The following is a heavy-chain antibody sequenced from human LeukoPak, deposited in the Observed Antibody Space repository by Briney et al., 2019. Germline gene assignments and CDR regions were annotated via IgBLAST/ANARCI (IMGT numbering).Heavy chain of an antibody. Sequence: PSETLSLTCTVSGGFISSHYWNWIRQPPGKGLEWIGYIYNSGTTNYNPSLKSRVTISVDTSKHEISLRLSSVTAADTAVYYCARGFSYPSDWGQGTLVTVSS. V-gene: IGHV4-59*11. CDR2: IYNSGTT. J-gene: IGHJ4*02. CDR1: GGFISSHY. CDR3: ARGFSYPSD. D-gene: IGHD5-18*01.